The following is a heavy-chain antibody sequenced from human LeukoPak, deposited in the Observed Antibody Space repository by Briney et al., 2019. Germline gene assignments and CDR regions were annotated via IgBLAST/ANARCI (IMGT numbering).Heavy chain of an antibody. CDR2: INPNSGGT. CDR3: ARVLRDGSDFTWDV. Sequence: GASVKVSCKASGYTFTGYYMHWVRQAPGQGLEWMGWINPNSGGTNYAQKFQGWVTMTRDTSISTAYMELSRLRSDDTAVYYCARVLRDGSDFTWDVWGKGTTVTVSS. V-gene: IGHV1-2*04. J-gene: IGHJ6*04. D-gene: IGHD3-10*01. CDR1: GYTFTGYY.